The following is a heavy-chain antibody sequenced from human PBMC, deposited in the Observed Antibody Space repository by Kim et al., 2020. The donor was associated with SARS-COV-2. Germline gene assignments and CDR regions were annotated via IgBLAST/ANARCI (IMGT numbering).Heavy chain of an antibody. CDR3: ARGFHSRITMVRGKSYGMDV. V-gene: IGHV1-8*01. J-gene: IGHJ6*02. CDR2: MNPNSCNT. Sequence: ASVKVSCKASGYTFTSYDINWVRQATGQGLEWMGWMNPNSCNTGYAQKFQGRVTMTRNTSISTAYMELSSLRSEDTAVYYCARGFHSRITMVRGKSYGMDVWGQGTTVTVSS. CDR1: GYTFTSYD. D-gene: IGHD3-10*01.